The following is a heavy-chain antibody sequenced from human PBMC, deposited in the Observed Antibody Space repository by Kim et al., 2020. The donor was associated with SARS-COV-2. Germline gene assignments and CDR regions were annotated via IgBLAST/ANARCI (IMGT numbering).Heavy chain of an antibody. J-gene: IGHJ5*02. D-gene: IGHD6-19*01. CDR2: ISYDGSNK. CDR1: GFTFSSYA. Sequence: GGSLRLSCAASGFTFSSYAMHWVRQAPGKGLEWVAVISYDGSNKYYADSVKGRFTISRDNSKNTLYLQMNSLRAEDTAVYYCARGPRGVAGTLLARWFDPWGQGTLVTVSS. V-gene: IGHV3-30*04. CDR3: ARGPRGVAGTLLARWFDP.